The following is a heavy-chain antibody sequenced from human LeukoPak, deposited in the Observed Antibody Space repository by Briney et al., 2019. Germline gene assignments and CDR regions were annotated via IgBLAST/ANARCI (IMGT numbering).Heavy chain of an antibody. D-gene: IGHD5-18*01. CDR2: IYYSGTT. CDR1: GGSISSTSYF. Sequence: MSSETLSLTCTVSGGSISSTSYFWGWIRQPPGKGLEWIGSIYYSGTTYYNLSLKSRVTISVDTSKNQFSLNLNSVTAADTAVYYCARLADTAMVDYWGQGTLVTVSS. CDR3: ARLADTAMVDY. V-gene: IGHV4-39*01. J-gene: IGHJ4*02.